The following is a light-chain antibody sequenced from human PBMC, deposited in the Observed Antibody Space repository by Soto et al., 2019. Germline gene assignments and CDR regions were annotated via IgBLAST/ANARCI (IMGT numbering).Light chain of an antibody. CDR1: QSIGRF. Sequence: DIQMTQSPSTLSASVGDRVTITCRASQSIGRFLAWYQHQPGKAPKLLIYDASTLESGVPSRFSGSESGTEFTLTISSLQPDDSATYFCQQYKDVWGTFGQGTKVDIK. V-gene: IGKV1-5*01. CDR3: QQYKDVWGT. CDR2: DAS. J-gene: IGKJ1*01.